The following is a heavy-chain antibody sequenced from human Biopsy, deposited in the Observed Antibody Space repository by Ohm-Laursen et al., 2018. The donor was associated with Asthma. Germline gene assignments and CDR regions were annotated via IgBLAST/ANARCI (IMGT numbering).Heavy chain of an antibody. CDR2: GGSYYDGGLK. J-gene: IGHJ4*02. Sequence: SLRLSCSASGFRFDDYAMYWVRQAPGKGLEWVAVGGSYYDGGLKYYADSVNGRFTVSRDDSKNTLYLQMNSLRPDDTAVYYCARDVMEWYLPAFDFWGQGTLVTVSS. V-gene: IGHV3-30-3*01. D-gene: IGHD3-3*01. CDR3: ARDVMEWYLPAFDF. CDR1: GFRFDDYA.